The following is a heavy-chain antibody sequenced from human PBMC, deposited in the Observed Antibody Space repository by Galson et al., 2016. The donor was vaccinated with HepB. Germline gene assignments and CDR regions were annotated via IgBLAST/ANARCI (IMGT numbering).Heavy chain of an antibody. CDR2: IDPHNSKT. D-gene: IGHD3-3*01. V-gene: IGHV1-18*04. J-gene: IGHJ6*03. Sequence: SVKVSCKASGYTFTSYGISWVRQAPGQGLEWMGWIDPHNSKTNYAQKLQGRLTLTTDTSTNTAYMELRSLFSDDTAVYYCARDRFLGFYYYMDVWGQGTTVTVSS. CDR3: ARDRFLGFYYYMDV. CDR1: GYTFTSYG.